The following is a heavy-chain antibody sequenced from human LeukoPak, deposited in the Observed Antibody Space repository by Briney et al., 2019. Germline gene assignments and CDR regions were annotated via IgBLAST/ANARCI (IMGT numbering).Heavy chain of an antibody. CDR2: ISSSSTTI. Sequence: GGSLRLSCGASGFTFNSYSMNWVRQAPGKGLEWVSYISSSSTTIYYADSVKGRFAISRDNAKNSLYLQMSSLRAEDTAVYYCARVSLGNNYGSGSYDYWGQGTLVTVSS. CDR3: ARVSLGNNYGSGSYDY. D-gene: IGHD3-10*01. V-gene: IGHV3-48*01. J-gene: IGHJ4*02. CDR1: GFTFNSYS.